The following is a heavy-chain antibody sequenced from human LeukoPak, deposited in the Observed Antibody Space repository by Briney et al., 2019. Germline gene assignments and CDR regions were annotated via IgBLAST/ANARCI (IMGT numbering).Heavy chain of an antibody. V-gene: IGHV1-2*02. CDR2: INANTGDT. J-gene: IGHJ4*02. CDR1: GFSFTFYY. CDR3: ARDLIEGATNF. Sequence: GASVKVSCKTSGFSFTFYYMHWMRQAPGQGLEWMGWINANTGDTRYAPKFQGRVIMTRDVSITTAYMELSGLRSDDTAIYYCARDLIEGATNFWGQGTLVTVSS. D-gene: IGHD1-26*01.